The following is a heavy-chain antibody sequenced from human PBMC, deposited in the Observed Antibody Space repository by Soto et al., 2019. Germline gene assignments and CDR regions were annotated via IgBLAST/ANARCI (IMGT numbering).Heavy chain of an antibody. Sequence: GASVKVSCKASGYSFTGYSMHWVRQAPGQGLEWMGWINANNGNTNYAQKFQGRVTMTRDTSTSTAYMELRSLRSDDTAVYYCATKSTCSSTSCPDDAFDIWGQGTMVTVSS. D-gene: IGHD2-2*01. V-gene: IGHV1-18*04. CDR2: INANNGNT. J-gene: IGHJ3*02. CDR3: ATKSTCSSTSCPDDAFDI. CDR1: GYSFTGYS.